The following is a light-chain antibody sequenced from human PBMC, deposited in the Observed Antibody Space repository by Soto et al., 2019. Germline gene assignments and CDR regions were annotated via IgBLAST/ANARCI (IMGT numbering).Light chain of an antibody. CDR1: QAISSD. CDR3: QQYNTYPLT. CDR2: AAS. V-gene: IGKV1-16*01. Sequence: DIQMTQSPSSLSASVGDRVTITCRASQAISSDLAWFQQKPGKAPNSLIYAASSLRSGVPSGFSGSGSGTDFTLTISSLQPEDFTTYYCQQYNTYPLTFGGGTKVEIK. J-gene: IGKJ4*01.